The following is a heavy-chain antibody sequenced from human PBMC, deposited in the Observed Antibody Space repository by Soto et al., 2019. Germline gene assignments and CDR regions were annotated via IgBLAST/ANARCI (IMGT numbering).Heavy chain of an antibody. Sequence: QVQLVESGGGLVKPGGSLRLSCAASGFTFSDFYMSWIRQAPGKGLEWISYISSGSTNIFYADSVKGRFTVSRDNAKNSVYLQIDSLRDEDTAVYYCARDRNAAGSDYWGQGTLVTVSS. J-gene: IGHJ4*02. CDR3: ARDRNAAGSDY. CDR1: GFTFSDFY. CDR2: ISSGSTNI. D-gene: IGHD1-1*01. V-gene: IGHV3-11*01.